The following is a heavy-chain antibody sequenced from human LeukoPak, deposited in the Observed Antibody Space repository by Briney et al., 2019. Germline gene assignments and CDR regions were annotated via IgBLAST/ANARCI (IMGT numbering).Heavy chain of an antibody. CDR1: GGSISSDIYY. Sequence: PSETLSLTCTVSGGSISSDIYYWSWIRQPAGKGLEWIGRIYSSGSTNYNPSLKSRVTISVDTSKNQFSLKLSSVTAADTAVYYCARRGWLQFSDYYYMDVWGKGTTVTVSS. J-gene: IGHJ6*03. CDR2: IYSSGST. D-gene: IGHD5-24*01. V-gene: IGHV4-61*02. CDR3: ARRGWLQFSDYYYMDV.